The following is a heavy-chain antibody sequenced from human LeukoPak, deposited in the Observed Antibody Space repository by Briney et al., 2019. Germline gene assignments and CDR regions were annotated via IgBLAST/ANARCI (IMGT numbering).Heavy chain of an antibody. CDR3: AKDRIAARSFDY. D-gene: IGHD6-6*01. CDR2: ISGSGGST. CDR1: GFTFSSYA. J-gene: IGHJ4*02. Sequence: GGSLRLSCAASGFTFSSYAMSWVRQAPGKGLEWDSAISGSGGSTYYADSVKGRFTISRDNSKNTLYLQMNSLRAEDTAVYYCAKDRIAARSFDYWGQGTLVTVSS. V-gene: IGHV3-23*01.